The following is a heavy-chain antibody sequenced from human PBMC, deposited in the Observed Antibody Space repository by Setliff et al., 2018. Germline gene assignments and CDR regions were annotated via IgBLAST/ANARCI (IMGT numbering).Heavy chain of an antibody. D-gene: IGHD3-9*01. CDR1: GYTFTNYY. CDR3: AREVSTGENSGCDI. J-gene: IGHJ3*02. V-gene: IGHV1-46*01. CDR2: INPSGGRL. Sequence: RASVKVSCKASGYTFTNYYIHWVRQTPGQGLEWMGIINPSGGRLSYAEKFQDRVTMTRDTSTNTVYMDLSSLRDDDTAVYYCAREVSTGENSGCDIWGQGTVVTVSS.